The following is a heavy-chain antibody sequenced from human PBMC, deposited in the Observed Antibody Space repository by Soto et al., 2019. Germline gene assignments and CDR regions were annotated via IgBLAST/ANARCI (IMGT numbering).Heavy chain of an antibody. V-gene: IGHV3-9*01. CDR3: AKGVRGVINWFDP. CDR2: ISWNSGSI. Sequence: DVQLVESGGGLVQPGRSLRLSCAASGFTFDDYAMHWVRQAPGKGLEWVSGISWNSGSIGYADSVKGRFTISRDNAKNSLYLQMNSLRAEDTALYYCAKGVRGVINWFDPWGQGTLVTVSS. D-gene: IGHD3-10*01. CDR1: GFTFDDYA. J-gene: IGHJ5*02.